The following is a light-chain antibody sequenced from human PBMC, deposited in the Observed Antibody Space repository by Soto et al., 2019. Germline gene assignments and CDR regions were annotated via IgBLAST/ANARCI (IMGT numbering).Light chain of an antibody. CDR2: GAS. CDR3: QHATTFPIT. J-gene: IGKJ5*01. Sequence: QMTQSPSSVSAYVGDRVTITCRASQDNRTWLAWYQQKPGKAPKILIYGASTLQSGVPSRFSGSGSGTYFTLTISSLQPEDSATYYCQHATTFPITFGQGTRQEIK. CDR1: QDNRTW. V-gene: IGKV1-12*01.